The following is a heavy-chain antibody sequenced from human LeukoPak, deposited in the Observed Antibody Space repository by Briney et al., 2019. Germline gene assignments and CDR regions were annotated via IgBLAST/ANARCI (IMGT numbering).Heavy chain of an antibody. CDR3: ARSWKFGCSSTSCYWGAFDI. J-gene: IGHJ3*02. Sequence: GGSLRLSCAASGFTFSSYSMNWVRQAPGKGLEWVSSISSSSSYIYYADSVKGRFTISRDNAKNSLYLQMNSLRAEDTAVCYCARSWKFGCSSTSCYWGAFDIWGQGTMVTVSS. CDR2: ISSSSSYI. D-gene: IGHD2-2*01. V-gene: IGHV3-21*01. CDR1: GFTFSSYS.